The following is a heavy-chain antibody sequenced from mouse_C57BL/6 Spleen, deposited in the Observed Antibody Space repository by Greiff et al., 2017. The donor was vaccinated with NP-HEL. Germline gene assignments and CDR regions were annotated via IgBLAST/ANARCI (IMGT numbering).Heavy chain of an antibody. CDR1: GYTFTNYW. V-gene: IGHV1-63*01. J-gene: IGHJ4*01. CDR3: ARRRDYAMDY. CDR2: IYPGGGYT. Sequence: QVQLQQSGAELVRPGTSVKMSCKASGYTFTNYWIGWAKQRPGHGLEWIGDIYPGGGYTNYNEKFKGKATLTADKSSSTAYMQFSSLTSEDSAIYYCARRRDYAMDYWGQGTSVTVSS.